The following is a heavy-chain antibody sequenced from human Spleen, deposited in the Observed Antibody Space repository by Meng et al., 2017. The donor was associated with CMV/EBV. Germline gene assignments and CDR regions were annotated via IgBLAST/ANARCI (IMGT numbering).Heavy chain of an antibody. CDR2: ISTDKPKT. D-gene: IGHD3-10*01. CDR1: GYTFTDYY. J-gene: IGHJ6*02. V-gene: IGHV1-18*04. CDR3: ARVNYHYYSGMDV. Sequence: ASVKVSCKASGYTFTDYYIHWVRQAPGQGLEWMGWISTDKPKTHYAQNFQGRVSMTIDTSTSTGYVELTSLRSDDTAVYYCARVNYHYYSGMDVWGQGTTVTVSS.